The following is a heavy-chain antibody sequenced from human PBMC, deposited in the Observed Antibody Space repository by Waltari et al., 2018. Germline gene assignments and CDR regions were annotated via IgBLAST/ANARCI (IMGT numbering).Heavy chain of an antibody. Sequence: QVQLVQSGAEVKKPGASVKVSCKASGYTFTSYDINWVRQATGQGLEWMGWMNPNSGTTGYAQKFQGRVTMTRNTSISTAYMELSSLRSEDTAVYYCARTPLSRLLPSYWYFDLWGRGTLVTVSS. CDR1: GYTFTSYD. D-gene: IGHD2-21*01. V-gene: IGHV1-8*01. CDR2: MNPNSGTT. J-gene: IGHJ2*01. CDR3: ARTPLSRLLPSYWYFDL.